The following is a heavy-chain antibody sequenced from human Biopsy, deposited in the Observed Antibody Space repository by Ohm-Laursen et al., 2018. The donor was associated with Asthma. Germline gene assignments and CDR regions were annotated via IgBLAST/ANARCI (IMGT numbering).Heavy chain of an antibody. CDR3: AGFCSGGNCPDH. J-gene: IGHJ4*02. Sequence: SDTLSLTCTVSGVSIRSYYWTWIRQPPGKGLEWIANIHYSGSTYSNPSLKSRVTISVDTSKKQISPRLSSVIAADTAVYYCAGFCSGGNCPDHWGQGTLVTVSS. CDR2: IHYSGST. CDR1: GVSIRSYY. V-gene: IGHV4-59*07. D-gene: IGHD2-15*01.